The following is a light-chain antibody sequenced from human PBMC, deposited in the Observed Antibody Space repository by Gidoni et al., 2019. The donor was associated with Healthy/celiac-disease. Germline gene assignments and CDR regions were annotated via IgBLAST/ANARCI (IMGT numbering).Light chain of an antibody. Sequence: QSLLTQPPSASWTPGQRVTISCSGSSSNIGSKTVNWYQQLPGTAPKLLIYSNNQRPSGVPERFSGAKSGTSASRAISGLQSEDEADYYCASWDDSLNGYVFGTGTKVTVL. J-gene: IGLJ1*01. CDR1: SSNIGSKT. CDR3: ASWDDSLNGYV. V-gene: IGLV1-44*01. CDR2: SNN.